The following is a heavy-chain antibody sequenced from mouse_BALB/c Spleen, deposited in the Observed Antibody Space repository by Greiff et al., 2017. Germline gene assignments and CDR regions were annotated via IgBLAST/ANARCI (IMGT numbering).Heavy chain of an antibody. D-gene: IGHD1-1*01. V-gene: IGHV1-54*03. J-gene: IGHJ2*01. CDR1: GYAFTNYL. CDR2: INPGSGGT. Sequence: VKLMESGAELVRPGTSVKVSCKASGYAFTNYLIEWVKQRPGQGLEWIGVINPGSGGTNYNEKFKGKATLTADKSSSTAYMQLSSLTSDDSAVYFCARGGVITTDFDYWGQGTTLTVSS. CDR3: ARGGVITTDFDY.